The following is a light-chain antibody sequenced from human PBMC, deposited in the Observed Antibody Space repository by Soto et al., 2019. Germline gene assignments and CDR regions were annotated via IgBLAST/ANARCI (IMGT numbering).Light chain of an antibody. CDR1: QGISNY. Sequence: IQLTQSPSSLSASVGDRVTITCRASQGISNYLAWYQQKPGKVPKLLIYAASTRATGIPARFSGSGSGTEFTLTINSLQSEDSAVYYCQQHNQWPITFGQGTRLEIK. V-gene: IGKV1-27*01. J-gene: IGKJ5*01. CDR2: AAS. CDR3: QQHNQWPIT.